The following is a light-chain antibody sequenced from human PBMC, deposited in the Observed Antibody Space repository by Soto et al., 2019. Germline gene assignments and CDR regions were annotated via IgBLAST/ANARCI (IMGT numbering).Light chain of an antibody. CDR3: SSFRSLSNTTFTVL. CDR1: SSDVGGYNY. CDR2: DVT. Sequence: QSALTQPASVSESPGQSITISCTGTSSDVGGYNYVSWFQQHPGKAPKLLIYDVTNRPSGVSNRFSGSKSGNTASLTISGLQDEDEANYHCSSFRSLSNTTFTVLFGGGTKLTVL. J-gene: IGLJ2*01. V-gene: IGLV2-14*01.